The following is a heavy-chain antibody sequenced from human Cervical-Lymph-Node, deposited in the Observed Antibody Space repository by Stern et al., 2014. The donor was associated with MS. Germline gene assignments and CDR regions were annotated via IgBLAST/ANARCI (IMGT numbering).Heavy chain of an antibody. D-gene: IGHD4-17*01. CDR3: VRASTTADNYYDGMDV. Sequence: QVQLVESGAEVSKPGASVKVSCKASGYTFTAYFMQWVRQAPGQGLEWMGWINPNSGGTKYAQKFQGWVTMTRDTSISTAYMELSRLRSDDTGVYYCVRASTTADNYYDGMDVWGQGTTVTVSS. J-gene: IGHJ6*02. CDR2: INPNSGGT. CDR1: GYTFTAYF. V-gene: IGHV1-2*04.